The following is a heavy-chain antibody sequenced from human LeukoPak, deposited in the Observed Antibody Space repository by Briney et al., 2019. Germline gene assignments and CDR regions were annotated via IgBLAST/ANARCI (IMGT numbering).Heavy chain of an antibody. CDR2: IYYSGST. CDR1: GGSISSSSYY. V-gene: IGHV4-61*05. D-gene: IGHD3-22*01. J-gene: IGHJ4*02. CDR3: ARRYYDSSGYFLDY. Sequence: SETLSLTCTVSGGSISSSSYYWGWIRQPPGKGLEWIAYIYYSGSTNYNPSLKSRVTISVDTSKNQFSLKLSSVTAADTAVYYCARRYYDSSGYFLDYWGQGTLVTVSS.